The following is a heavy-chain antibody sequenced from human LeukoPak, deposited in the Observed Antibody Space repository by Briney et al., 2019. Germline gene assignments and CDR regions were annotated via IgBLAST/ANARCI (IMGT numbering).Heavy chain of an antibody. Sequence: SETLSLTCAVSGYSINAYSISAGSYWGWIRQPPGKGLEWIASIHHSGSTYYNPSFKSRVTISLDTSKNQLSLRLSSVTAADTAVYYCARDGPGPREERFNYWGQGTLVTVSS. CDR3: ARDGPGPREERFNY. CDR1: GYSINAYSISAGSY. CDR2: IHHSGST. V-gene: IGHV4-38-2*02. J-gene: IGHJ4*02.